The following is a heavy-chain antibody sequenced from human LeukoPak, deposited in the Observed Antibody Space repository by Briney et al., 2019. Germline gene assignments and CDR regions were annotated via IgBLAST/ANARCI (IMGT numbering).Heavy chain of an antibody. Sequence: PGRSLRLSCASSGFTFSKHGMHWVRQAPGKGLEWVAVIYHDGTKKYYAHSVKGRFTISRDNSKNTLFLQMNSLRGEDTAVYFCAREDDGFDIWGQGTPVTVSS. CDR2: IYHDGTKK. CDR1: GFTFSKHG. J-gene: IGHJ3*02. CDR3: AREDDGFDI. V-gene: IGHV3-33*01.